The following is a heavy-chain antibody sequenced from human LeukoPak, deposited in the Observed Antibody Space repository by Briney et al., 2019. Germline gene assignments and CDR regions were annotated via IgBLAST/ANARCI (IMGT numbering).Heavy chain of an antibody. CDR3: AKSKGAAAGSYYFDY. V-gene: IGHV3-9*01. Sequence: PGGSLRLSCAASGFTFDDYAMHWVRQAPGKGLEWVSGISWNSGSIGYADSVKGRFTISRDNAKNSLYLQMNSLRAEDTALYYCAKSKGAAAGSYYFDYWGQGTLVTVSS. D-gene: IGHD6-13*01. J-gene: IGHJ4*02. CDR1: GFTFDDYA. CDR2: ISWNSGSI.